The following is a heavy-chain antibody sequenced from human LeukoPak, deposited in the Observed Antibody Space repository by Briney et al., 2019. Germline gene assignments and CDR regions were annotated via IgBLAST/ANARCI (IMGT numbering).Heavy chain of an antibody. V-gene: IGHV4-34*01. CDR3: ASRSLTLAAARCFDA. D-gene: IGHD6-13*01. Sequence: PSETLSLTCAVHGESFNAYFWSWIRQAPAKGLQWIGEYDHRGSNYYTPSLKSRGTISVDTSKNHFSLSLTSVTADDTATYYCASRSLTLAAARCFDAWGQGTVVTVSS. CDR1: GESFNAYF. CDR2: YDHRGSN. J-gene: IGHJ4*03.